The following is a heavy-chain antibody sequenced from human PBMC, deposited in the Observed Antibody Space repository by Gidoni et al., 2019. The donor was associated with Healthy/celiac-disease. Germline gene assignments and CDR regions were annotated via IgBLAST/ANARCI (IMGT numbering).Heavy chain of an antibody. CDR3: ARDRNRSFPDYYDSSGYNWFDP. Sequence: QVQLVQSGAEVKKPGASVKVSCKASGYTFTSYAMHWVRQAPGQRLEWMGWIKAGNGNTKYSQKFQGRVTITRDTSASTAYMELSSLRSEGTAVYYCARDRNRSFPDYYDSSGYNWFDPWGQGTLVTVSS. V-gene: IGHV1-3*01. CDR2: IKAGNGNT. J-gene: IGHJ5*02. D-gene: IGHD3-22*01. CDR1: GYTFTSYA.